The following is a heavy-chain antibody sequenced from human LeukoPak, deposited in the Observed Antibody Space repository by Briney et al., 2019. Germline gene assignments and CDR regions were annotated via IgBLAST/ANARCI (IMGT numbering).Heavy chain of an antibody. CDR3: ARESGLAAAQPWFDP. D-gene: IGHD6-13*01. CDR1: GESFSGYY. CDR2: INRNGTT. Sequence: SETLSLTCAVYGESFSGYYWSWIRQPPGKGLEWIGEINRNGTTNYNPSLKSRVTISVDTSKNQFSLKLTSVTATDTAVYYCARESGLAAAQPWFDPWGQGTLVTVSS. V-gene: IGHV4-34*01. J-gene: IGHJ5*02.